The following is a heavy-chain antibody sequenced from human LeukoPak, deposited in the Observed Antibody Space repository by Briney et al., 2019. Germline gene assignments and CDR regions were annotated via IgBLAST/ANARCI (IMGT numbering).Heavy chain of an antibody. CDR1: GGSISSSSYY. J-gene: IGHJ6*02. V-gene: IGHV4-39*01. CDR2: IYYSGST. CDR3: ARPAIYGDYDSYGMDV. Sequence: SETLSLTCTVSGGSISSSSYYWGWIRQPPGKGLEWIGSIYYSGSTYYNPSLKSRVTISVDTSKNQFSLKLSSVTAAGTAVYYCARPAIYGDYDSYGMDVWGQGTTVTVSS. D-gene: IGHD4-17*01.